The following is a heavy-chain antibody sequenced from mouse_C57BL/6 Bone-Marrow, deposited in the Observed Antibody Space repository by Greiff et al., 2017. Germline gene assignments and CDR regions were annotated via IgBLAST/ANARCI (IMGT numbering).Heavy chain of an antibody. V-gene: IGHV10-1*01. J-gene: IGHJ3*01. D-gene: IGHD3-2*02. CDR1: GFSFNTYA. CDR2: IRSKSNNYAT. CDR3: VRPTAHEDSFAY. Sequence: EVQLVESGGGLVQPKGSLKLSCAASGFSFNTYAMNWVRQAPGKGLEWVARIRSKSNNYATYYADSVKDRFTISRDDSESMLYLQMNNLKTEDTAMYYCVRPTAHEDSFAYWGQGTLVTVSA.